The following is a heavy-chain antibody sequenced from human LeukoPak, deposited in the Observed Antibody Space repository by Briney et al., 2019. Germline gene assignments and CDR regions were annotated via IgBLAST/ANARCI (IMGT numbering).Heavy chain of an antibody. D-gene: IGHD2-15*01. J-gene: IGHJ4*02. CDR1: GFTFSSYS. Sequence: GGSLRLSCAASGFTFSSYSMNWVRQAPGKGLEWVSSISSSSYIYYADSVKGRFTISRDNAKNSLYLQMNSLRAEDTAVYYCAREYCSGGSCYGFDYWGQGTLVTVSS. CDR3: AREYCSGGSCYGFDY. CDR2: ISSSSYI. V-gene: IGHV3-21*01.